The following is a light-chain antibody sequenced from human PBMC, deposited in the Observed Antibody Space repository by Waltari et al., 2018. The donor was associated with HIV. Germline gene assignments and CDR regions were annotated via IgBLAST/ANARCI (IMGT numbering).Light chain of an antibody. CDR3: HQYYNIPYT. CDR2: WAS. CDR1: QSLLYSSDNMNY. V-gene: IGKV4-1*01. Sequence: DIVMTQSPDSLVVSLGERATINCKSSQSLLYSSDNMNYLAWYQQKPGQPPRLLIYWASTRESGVPDRFSGSGSGTDFTLTIGSLQAEDVAVYYCHQYYNIPYTFGQGTNLEIK. J-gene: IGKJ2*01.